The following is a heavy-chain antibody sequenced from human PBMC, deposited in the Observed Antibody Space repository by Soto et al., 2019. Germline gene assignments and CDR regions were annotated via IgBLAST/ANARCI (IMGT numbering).Heavy chain of an antibody. Sequence: GGSLRLSCAASGFTFSSYGMHWVRQAPGKGLEWVAVISASGGATIHADSVKGRLTISRDNSKNTLYLQMNSLRAEDTAVYYCAKDVEGGSLFRGAFDYWGQGTQVTVSS. V-gene: IGHV3-23*01. D-gene: IGHD1-26*01. CDR1: GFTFSSYG. CDR2: ISASGGAT. J-gene: IGHJ4*02. CDR3: AKDVEGGSLFRGAFDY.